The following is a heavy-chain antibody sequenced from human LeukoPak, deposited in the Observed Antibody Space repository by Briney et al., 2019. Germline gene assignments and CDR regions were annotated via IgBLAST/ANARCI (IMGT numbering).Heavy chain of an antibody. V-gene: IGHV3-23*01. CDR2: ILNNGATT. CDR1: GITFSGYT. Sequence: PGGSLRLSCAASGITFSGYTMSWVRQAPGKGLEWVSSILNNGATTYYADSVKGRFTISRDSSKNTLYVQMNSLRAEDTAVYYCAKDGGSGYYYFDYWGQGTLVTVSS. D-gene: IGHD3-22*01. CDR3: AKDGGSGYYYFDY. J-gene: IGHJ4*02.